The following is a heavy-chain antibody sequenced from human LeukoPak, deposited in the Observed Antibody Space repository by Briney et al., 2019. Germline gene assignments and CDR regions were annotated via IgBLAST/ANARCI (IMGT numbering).Heavy chain of an antibody. V-gene: IGHV3-21*01. CDR2: TSSSSSYI. J-gene: IGHJ4*02. Sequence: GGSLRLSCAASGFTFSSYSMNWVRQAPGKGLEWVSSTSSSSSYIYYADSVKGRFTISRDNAKNSLYLQMNSLRAEDTAVYSCARVPARGVVVPTYFDHWAREPWSPSPQ. CDR3: ARVPARGVVVPTYFDH. CDR1: GFTFSSYS. D-gene: IGHD2-2*01.